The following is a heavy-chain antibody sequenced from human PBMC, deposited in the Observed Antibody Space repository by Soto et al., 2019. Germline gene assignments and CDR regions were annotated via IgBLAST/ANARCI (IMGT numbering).Heavy chain of an antibody. J-gene: IGHJ4*02. CDR2: ISYDGSNK. CDR3: ARVDIAADRTADY. Sequence: GGSLRLSCAASGFTFSSYAMHWVRQAPGKGLEWVAVISYDGSNKYYADSVKGRFTISRDNSKNTLYLQMNSLRAEDTAVYYCARVDIAADRTADYWGQGTLVTVSS. D-gene: IGHD6-13*01. V-gene: IGHV3-30-3*01. CDR1: GFTFSSYA.